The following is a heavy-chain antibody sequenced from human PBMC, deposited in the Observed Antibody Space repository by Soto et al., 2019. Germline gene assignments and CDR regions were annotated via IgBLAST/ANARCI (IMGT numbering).Heavy chain of an antibody. D-gene: IGHD6-13*01. CDR3: ARDLQYSRLFYGMDV. CDR2: IYYSGST. Sequence: QVQLQESGPGLVKPSQTLSLTCTVSGGSISSGGYYWSWIRQHPGKGLEWIGYIYYSGSTYYNPPLKSRVTIAVDTPKNQFSLTLGSVTAAHTAVYSCARDLQYSRLFYGMDVWGQGTTVTVSS. V-gene: IGHV4-31*03. CDR1: GGSISSGGYY. J-gene: IGHJ6*02.